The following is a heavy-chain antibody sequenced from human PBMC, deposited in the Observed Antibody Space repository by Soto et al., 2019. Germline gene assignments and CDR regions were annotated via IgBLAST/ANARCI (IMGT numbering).Heavy chain of an antibody. CDR2: ISSSSSYI. CDR1: GFTFSSYS. CDR3: ARAGAAAGPVFDY. J-gene: IGHJ4*02. D-gene: IGHD6-13*01. V-gene: IGHV3-21*01. Sequence: GGYLRLSCAASGFTFSSYSMNWVRQAPGKGLRWVSSISSSSSYIYYADSVKGRFTISIDNAKNSLYLQMNSLRAEDTAVYYCARAGAAAGPVFDYWGQGTLVTVSS.